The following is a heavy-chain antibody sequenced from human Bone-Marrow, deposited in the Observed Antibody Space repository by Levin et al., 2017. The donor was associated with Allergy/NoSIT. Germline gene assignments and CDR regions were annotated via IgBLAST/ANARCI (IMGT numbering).Heavy chain of an antibody. Sequence: GESLKISCKASGDTFSSYDINWVRQASGQGLEWMGWMNPKSGNTVYAQKFQGRVTMTRNTSISTAYMDLSSLKSDDTAVYYCATGQGHLVGPPWGQGTLVTVSS. D-gene: IGHD6-6*01. CDR3: ATGQGHLVGPP. CDR1: GDTFSSYD. CDR2: MNPKSGNT. V-gene: IGHV1-8*01. J-gene: IGHJ5*02.